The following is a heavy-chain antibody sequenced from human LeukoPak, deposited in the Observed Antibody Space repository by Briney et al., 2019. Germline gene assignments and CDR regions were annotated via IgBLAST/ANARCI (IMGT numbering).Heavy chain of an antibody. J-gene: IGHJ3*02. D-gene: IGHD1-26*01. CDR2: IYYSGST. CDR1: GGSISSYY. V-gene: IGHV4-59*01. CDR3: ARESGGSAFDI. Sequence: SETLSLTCTVSGGSISSYYWSWIRQPPGKGLEWIGYIYYSGSTNYNPSLKSRVTISVDTSKNQFSLKLSSVTAADTAVYYCARESGGSAFDIWGQGTMVTVSS.